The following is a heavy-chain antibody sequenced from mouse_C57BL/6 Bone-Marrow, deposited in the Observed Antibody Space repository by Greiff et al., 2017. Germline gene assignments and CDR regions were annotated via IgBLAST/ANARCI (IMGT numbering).Heavy chain of an antibody. V-gene: IGHV5-4*01. CDR1: GFTFSSYA. CDR2: ISDGGSYT. Sequence: EVQVVESGGGLVKPGGSLKLSCAASGFTFSSYAMSWVRQTPEKRLEWVATISDGGSYTYYPDNVKGRFTISRDNAKNNLYLQMSHLKSEDTAMYYCARDRGYYCGSSYDYWGQGTTLTVSS. D-gene: IGHD1-1*01. CDR3: ARDRGYYCGSSYDY. J-gene: IGHJ2*01.